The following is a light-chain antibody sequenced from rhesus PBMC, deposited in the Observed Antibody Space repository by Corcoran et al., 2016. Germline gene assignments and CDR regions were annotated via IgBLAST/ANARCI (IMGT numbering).Light chain of an antibody. Sequence: DIQMTQSPSSLSASVGDTVTITCRASQSISSWLDWYQQKPGKAPKLLFNKASSLQSGVPSRFSGSGSWTDFTLPISSLQPEDFATYYCLQYSSSPYSFGQGTKVEIK. V-gene: IGKV1-22*01. CDR3: LQYSSSPYS. CDR1: QSISSW. J-gene: IGKJ2*01. CDR2: KAS.